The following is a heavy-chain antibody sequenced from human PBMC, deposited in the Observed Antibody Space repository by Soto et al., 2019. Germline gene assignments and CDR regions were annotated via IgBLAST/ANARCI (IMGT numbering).Heavy chain of an antibody. CDR1: GYTFTSYD. CDR3: ARISGDFGLGSSMDV. D-gene: IGHD3-3*01. CDR2: MNPNSGNT. V-gene: IGHV1-8*01. Sequence: GASVKVSCKASGYTFTSYDINWVRQATGQGLEWMGWMNPNSGNTGYAQKFQGRVTMTRNTSISTAYMELSRLRSEDTAVYYCARISGDFGLGSSMDVWGQGTTVTVSS. J-gene: IGHJ6*02.